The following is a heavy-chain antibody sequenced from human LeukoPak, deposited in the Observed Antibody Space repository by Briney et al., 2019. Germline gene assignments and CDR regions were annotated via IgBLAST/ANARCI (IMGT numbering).Heavy chain of an antibody. J-gene: IGHJ4*02. CDR2: INPDGSTT. V-gene: IGHV3-74*01. D-gene: IGHD3-3*02. CDR3: ARVSVGRYYFDN. Sequence: GGSLRLSCAASGFTFSSYWMHWVRQAPGKGLVWVSRINPDGSTTSYADSVKGRFTISRDSAKNALYLQMNSLRAEDTAVYYCARVSVGRYYFDNWGQGTPVTVS. CDR1: GFTFSSYW.